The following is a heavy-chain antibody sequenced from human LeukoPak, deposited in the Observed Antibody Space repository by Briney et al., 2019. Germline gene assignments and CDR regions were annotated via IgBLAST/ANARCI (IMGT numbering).Heavy chain of an antibody. Sequence: PSETLSLTCTVSGGSISSSGYYWGWIRQPPGKGLEWIGYIYYSGSTNYNPSLKSRVTISVDTSKNQFSLKLSSVTAADTAVYYCARAPRYYDFWSGYFGSGWFDPWGQGTLVTVSS. D-gene: IGHD3-3*01. V-gene: IGHV4-61*08. CDR2: IYYSGST. CDR1: GGSISSSGYY. CDR3: ARAPRYYDFWSGYFGSGWFDP. J-gene: IGHJ5*02.